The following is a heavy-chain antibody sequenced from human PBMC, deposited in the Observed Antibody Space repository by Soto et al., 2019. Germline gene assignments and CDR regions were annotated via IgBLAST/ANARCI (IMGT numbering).Heavy chain of an antibody. CDR3: ATGLWEAQFDY. CDR2: INSDGSST. J-gene: IGHJ4*02. V-gene: IGHV3-74*01. Sequence: VRQAPGKGLVWVSRINSDGSSTSYADSVKGRFTISRDNAKNTLYLQMNSLRAEDTAVYYCATGLWEAQFDYWGQGTLVTVSS. D-gene: IGHD1-26*01.